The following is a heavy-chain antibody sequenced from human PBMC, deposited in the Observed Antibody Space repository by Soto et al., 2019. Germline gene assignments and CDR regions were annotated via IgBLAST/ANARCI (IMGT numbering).Heavy chain of an antibody. CDR1: GFTFSSYG. CDR2: ISYDGSNK. V-gene: IGHV3-30*18. J-gene: IGHJ4*02. D-gene: IGHD3-22*01. CDR3: AKDRDERDSSGFDY. Sequence: PGGSLRLSCAAYGFTFSSYGMHWVRQAPGKGLEWVAVISYDGSNKYYADSVKGRFTISRDNSKNTLYLQMNSLRAEDTAVYYCAKDRDERDSSGFDYWGQGTLVTVSS.